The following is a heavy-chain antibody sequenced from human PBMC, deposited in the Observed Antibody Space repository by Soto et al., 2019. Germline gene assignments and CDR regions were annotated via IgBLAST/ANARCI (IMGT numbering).Heavy chain of an antibody. CDR2: IYYSGST. V-gene: IGHV4-61*08. D-gene: IGHD3-9*01. J-gene: IGHJ6*02. Sequence: SETLSLTCTVSGGSISSGGYCWSWIRQHPGKGLEWIGYIYYSGSTNYNPSLKSRVTISVDTSKNQFSLKLSSVTAADTAVYYCARSTILTGYWYGMDVSGQGTTVTVSS. CDR3: ARSTILTGYWYGMDV. CDR1: GGSISSGGYC.